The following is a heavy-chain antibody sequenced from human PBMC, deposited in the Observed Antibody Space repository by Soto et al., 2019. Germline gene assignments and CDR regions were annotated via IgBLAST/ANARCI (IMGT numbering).Heavy chain of an antibody. CDR2: ISAAGDP. J-gene: IGHJ6*02. CDR1: GFTFRNYD. Sequence: EVQLVESGGGLVQPGGSLRLSCEASGFTFRNYDMHWVRQGTGKGLEWVSGISAAGDPDYADSVEGRFTISRENAQSSFFLQMNSLRDGDTAVYYCDRTDRDFYGLDVWGQGTKVIVSS. V-gene: IGHV3-13*05. CDR3: DRTDRDFYGLDV.